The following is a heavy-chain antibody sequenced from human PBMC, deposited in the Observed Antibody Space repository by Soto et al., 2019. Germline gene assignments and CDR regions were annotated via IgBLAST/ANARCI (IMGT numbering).Heavy chain of an antibody. V-gene: IGHV2-5*02. D-gene: IGHD3-3*01. CDR1: GFSLTTRGVG. J-gene: IGHJ4*02. CDR2: IYWDDDK. Sequence: QITLNESGPTPVKPRQTLTLTCTFSGFSLTTRGVGVGWIRQSPGKAPERLALIYWDDDKRYSQSLKSRLTITKDTSKDQVVLTMADLDPADTATYYCAHRVLRTVFGLVTTTAIYFDFWGQGTPVAVSS. CDR3: AHRVLRTVFGLVTTTAIYFDF.